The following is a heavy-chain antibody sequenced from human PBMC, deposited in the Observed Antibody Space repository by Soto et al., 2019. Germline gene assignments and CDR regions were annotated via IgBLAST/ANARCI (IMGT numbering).Heavy chain of an antibody. V-gene: IGHV4-31*02. CDR2: IYYSGST. D-gene: IGHD3-22*01. Sequence: TLSLTCTVSGGSISSGNSYWSWIRQHPGKGPEWIGYIYYSGSTYYNPSLKSRVTISVDTSKNQFSLKLSSVTAADTAVYYCARTSYDSSGTAADPWGQGTLVTVSS. J-gene: IGHJ5*02. CDR1: GGSISSGNSY. CDR3: ARTSYDSSGTAADP.